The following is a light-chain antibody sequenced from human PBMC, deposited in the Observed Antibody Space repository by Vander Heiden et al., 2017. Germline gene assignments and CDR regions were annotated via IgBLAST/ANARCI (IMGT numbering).Light chain of an antibody. Sequence: QSVLTQPPSLSGTLGQRFTISCSGSSSNFVSNYVFWYRLLPVTAPKLLIYRNNLRPSGVPDRFSGSMSGTSASLAISWLRSEDETDYYCAAWDDSLSGLVVGGGTKLTVL. CDR2: RNN. J-gene: IGLJ2*01. CDR3: AAWDDSLSGLV. CDR1: SSNFVSNY. V-gene: IGLV1-47*01.